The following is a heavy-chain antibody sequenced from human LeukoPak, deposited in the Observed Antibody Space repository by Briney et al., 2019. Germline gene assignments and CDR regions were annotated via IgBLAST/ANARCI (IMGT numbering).Heavy chain of an antibody. J-gene: IGHJ4*02. V-gene: IGHV4-30-4*08. D-gene: IGHD5-24*01. CDR3: ARALRWLQLPGY. CDR1: GGSISSGSYY. CDR2: IYYSGST. Sequence: PSETLSLTCTVSGGSISSGSYYWSWIRQPPGKGLEWIGYIYYSGSTYYNPSLKSRVTISVDTSKNQFSLKLSSVTAADTAVYYCARALRWLQLPGYWGQGTLVTVSS.